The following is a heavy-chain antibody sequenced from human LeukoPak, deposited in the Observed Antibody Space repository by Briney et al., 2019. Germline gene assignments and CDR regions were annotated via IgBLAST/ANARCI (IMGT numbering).Heavy chain of an antibody. CDR2: SNPNSGGT. CDR1: GYTFTDYY. D-gene: IGHD3-10*01. CDR3: ARVKGAFGELSSFDY. V-gene: IGHV1-2*02. Sequence: ASVKVSCKASGYTFTDYYMHWVRQAPGQGLEWMGWSNPNSGGTQYAQKFQGRVTMTRDTSITTAYMELSSLTFDDTAVYYCARVKGAFGELSSFDYWCQGTLVTVSS. J-gene: IGHJ4*02.